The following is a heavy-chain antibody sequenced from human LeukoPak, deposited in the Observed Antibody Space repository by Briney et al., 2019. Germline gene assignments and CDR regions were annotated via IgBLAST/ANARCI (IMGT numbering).Heavy chain of an antibody. D-gene: IGHD5-12*01. CDR1: GYSFTGYY. CDR2: INPSNGDA. V-gene: IGHV1-2*02. J-gene: IGHJ5*02. CDR3: ARISAYTNTWYWFDP. Sequence: GASVKVSCKASGYSFTGYYIHWVRQAPGQGLEWMGWINPSNGDADYAQKFQGRVTLTRDASIRTAFMELSSLKSDDTAAYYCARISAYTNTWYWFDPWGLGTLVTVSS.